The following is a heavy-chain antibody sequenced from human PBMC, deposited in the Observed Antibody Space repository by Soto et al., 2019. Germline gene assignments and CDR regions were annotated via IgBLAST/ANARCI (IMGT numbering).Heavy chain of an antibody. Sequence: GASVKVSCKAPGYTFTSYGISWVRQAPGQGLEWMGWISAYNGNTNYAQKLQGRVTMTTDTSTSTAYMELRSLRSDDTAVYYCARGGVAGTFYYYGMDVWGQGTTGTVSS. CDR2: ISAYNGNT. CDR3: ARGGVAGTFYYYGMDV. J-gene: IGHJ6*02. CDR1: GYTFTSYG. D-gene: IGHD6-19*01. V-gene: IGHV1-18*01.